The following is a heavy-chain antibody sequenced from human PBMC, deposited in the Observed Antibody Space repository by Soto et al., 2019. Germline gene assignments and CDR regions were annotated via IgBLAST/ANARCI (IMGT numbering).Heavy chain of an antibody. V-gene: IGHV1-18*01. CDR3: ARAIAAAADFDY. CDR1: GYTFTSYG. CDR2: ISAYNGNT. J-gene: IGHJ4*02. D-gene: IGHD6-13*01. Sequence: GASVKVSCKASGYTFTSYGISWVRQAPGQGLEWMGWISAYNGNTNYAQKLQGRVTMTPDTSTNTAYMELRNLRSDDTAVYYCARAIAAAADFDYWGQGTLVTVS.